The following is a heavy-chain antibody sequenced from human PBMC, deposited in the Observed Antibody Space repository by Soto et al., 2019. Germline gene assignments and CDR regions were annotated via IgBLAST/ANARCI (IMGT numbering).Heavy chain of an antibody. J-gene: IGHJ6*02. CDR2: IIPIFDTA. V-gene: IGHV1-69*13. D-gene: IGHD2-2*01. CDR3: ARHDCISSSCYYYYYYGMDV. Sequence: SVKVSCKASGGTFSSYTISWVRQAPGQGLEWMGGIIPIFDTANYAQRFQGRVTITADESTSTAYMELSSLRSEDTAVYYCARHDCISSSCYYYYYYGMDVWGQGTTVTVSS. CDR1: GGTFSSYT.